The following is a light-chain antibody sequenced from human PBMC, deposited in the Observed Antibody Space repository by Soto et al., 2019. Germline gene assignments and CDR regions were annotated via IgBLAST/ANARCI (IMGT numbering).Light chain of an antibody. CDR3: QQYSTYVWT. V-gene: IGKV1-5*03. CDR2: KAS. CDR1: QSISSW. J-gene: IGKJ1*01. Sequence: DIQMTQSPSTLSASIGDRVTITCRASQSISSWLAWYQQKPGKAPKLLIYKASSLESGVPSRFSGSGSGTEFTLTISSLQPYEFAAYYCQQYSTYVWTFGQGTKVEI.